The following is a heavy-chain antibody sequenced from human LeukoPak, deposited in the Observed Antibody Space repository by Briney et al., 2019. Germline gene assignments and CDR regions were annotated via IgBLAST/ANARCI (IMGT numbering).Heavy chain of an antibody. Sequence: ASVKVSCKASGYTFSVYGITWVRQAPGQGLEWMGWISPYNGNTSYAQKLQGRVTMTTDTSTSTAYMELSSLRSEDTAVYYCARDHGRRSSWYDFQGFDPWGQGTLVTVSS. D-gene: IGHD6-13*01. V-gene: IGHV1-18*01. CDR2: ISPYNGNT. J-gene: IGHJ5*02. CDR3: ARDHGRRSSWYDFQGFDP. CDR1: GYTFSVYG.